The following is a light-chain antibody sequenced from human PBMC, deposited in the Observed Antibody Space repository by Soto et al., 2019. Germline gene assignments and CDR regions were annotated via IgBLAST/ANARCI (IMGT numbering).Light chain of an antibody. V-gene: IGLV1-51*01. Sequence: QSVLTQPPSVSAAPGQKGIISCSGTSSNIEKNFVSWYQHFPGTAPKLLIYDNDKRPAGIPDRFSGSRSGTSATLGITGLQTGDEADYYCGTWDTSLFVWMFGGGTKLTV. CDR3: GTWDTSLFVWM. CDR2: DND. CDR1: SSNIEKNF. J-gene: IGLJ3*02.